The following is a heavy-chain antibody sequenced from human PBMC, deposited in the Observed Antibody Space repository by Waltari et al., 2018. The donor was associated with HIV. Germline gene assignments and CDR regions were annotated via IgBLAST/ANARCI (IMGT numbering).Heavy chain of an antibody. J-gene: IGHJ4*02. CDR1: GGSISSSSYY. D-gene: IGHD5-12*01. Sequence: QLQLQESGPGLVKPSETLSLTCTVSGGSISSSSYYWGWIRQPPGKGLEWIWRIYYSGSTYYNPSLKSRVTISVDTSKNQFSRKLSSVTAADTAVYYCARLGKEVDSPQWYFDYWGQGTLVTVSS. V-gene: IGHV4-39*01. CDR3: ARLGKEVDSPQWYFDY. CDR2: IYYSGST.